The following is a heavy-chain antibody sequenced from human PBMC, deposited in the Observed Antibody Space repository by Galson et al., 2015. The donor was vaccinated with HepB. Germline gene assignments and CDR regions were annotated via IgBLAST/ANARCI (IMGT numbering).Heavy chain of an antibody. CDR2: ISWNSDTI. J-gene: IGHJ4*02. D-gene: IGHD6-6*01. CDR3: VKDMLGGAARPTLDY. Sequence: SLRLSCAASGFTFKDYAMHWVRQAPGRSLEWVSGISWNSDTINYADSVKGRFTIPRDNAKNSLYLQMNSLRAEDTALYYCVKDMLGGAARPTLDYWGQGTLVTVSS. V-gene: IGHV3-9*01. CDR1: GFTFKDYA.